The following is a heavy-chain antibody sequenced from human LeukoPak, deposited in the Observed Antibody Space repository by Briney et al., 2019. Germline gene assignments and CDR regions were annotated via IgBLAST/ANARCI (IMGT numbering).Heavy chain of an antibody. CDR3: ITVTKGYYYVMDV. V-gene: IGHV3-15*01. CDR2: IKSTTDGATI. J-gene: IGHJ6*02. Sequence: GGSLRLSCAASGFTFSNAWMSWVRQAPGKGLEWVARIKSTTDGATIHYAAPVKGRFTISRDDSKNTLDLQMNSLKTEDTAVYYCITVTKGYYYVMDVWGQGTTVTVSS. CDR1: GFTFSNAW. D-gene: IGHD4-11*01.